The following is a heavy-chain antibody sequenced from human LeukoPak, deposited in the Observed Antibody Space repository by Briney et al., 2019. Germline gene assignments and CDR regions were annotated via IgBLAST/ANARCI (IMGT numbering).Heavy chain of an antibody. Sequence: SETLSLTCTVSGGSISSGSYFWTWIRQPAGRGLEWIGRIYTSGSTDYNPSLKSRVTISVDASKNQFSLKLSSVTAADTAVYYCAREGYSSSWYSGYYYFDYWGQGTLVTVSS. J-gene: IGHJ4*02. CDR2: IYTSGST. V-gene: IGHV4-61*02. CDR3: AREGYSSSWYSGYYYFDY. D-gene: IGHD6-13*01. CDR1: GGSISSGSYF.